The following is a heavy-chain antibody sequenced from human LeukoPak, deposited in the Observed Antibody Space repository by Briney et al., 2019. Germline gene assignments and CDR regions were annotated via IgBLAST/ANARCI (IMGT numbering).Heavy chain of an antibody. J-gene: IGHJ4*02. D-gene: IGHD2/OR15-2a*01. CDR1: GYTFTSYY. CDR2: INPSDGST. Sequence: ASVKVSCKASGYTFTSYYMHWVRQAPGQGFEWMSIINPSDGSTTYSQKFQGRVTMTRDTSTSTVYMEVTRLRSDDTAVYYCARGSFYASGNYLVDYWGQGTLITVSS. CDR3: ARGSFYASGNYLVDY. V-gene: IGHV1-46*01.